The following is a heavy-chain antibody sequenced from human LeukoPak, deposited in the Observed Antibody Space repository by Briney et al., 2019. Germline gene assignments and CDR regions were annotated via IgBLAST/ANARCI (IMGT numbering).Heavy chain of an antibody. J-gene: IGHJ4*02. V-gene: IGHV4-39*01. CDR2: IYYSGST. CDR1: GGSISSYY. CDR3: ASLTMVRSIDY. Sequence: SETLSLTCTVSGGSISSYYWGWIRQPPGKGLEWIGSIYYSGSTYYNPSLKSRVTISVDTSKNQFSLKLSSVTAADTAVYYCASLTMVRSIDYWGQGTLVTVSS. D-gene: IGHD3-10*01.